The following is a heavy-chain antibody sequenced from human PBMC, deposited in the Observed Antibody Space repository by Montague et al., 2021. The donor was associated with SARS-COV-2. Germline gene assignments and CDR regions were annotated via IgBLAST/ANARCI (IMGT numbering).Heavy chain of an antibody. CDR2: INHSGST. CDR3: ARGEEDTAMVTGFGYYYYYMDV. V-gene: IGHV4-34*01. J-gene: IGHJ6*03. D-gene: IGHD5-18*01. CDR1: GGSFSGYY. Sequence: SETLSLTCAVYGGSFSGYYWSWIRQPPGKGPEWIGEINHSGSTNYNPSLKSRVTISVDTSKNQFSLKLSSVTAADTAEYYCARGEEDTAMVTGFGYYYYYMDVWGKGTTVTVSS.